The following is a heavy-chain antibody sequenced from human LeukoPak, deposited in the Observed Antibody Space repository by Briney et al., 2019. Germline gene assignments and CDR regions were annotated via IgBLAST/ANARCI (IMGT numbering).Heavy chain of an antibody. CDR2: IYYSGTT. CDR3: AYSNTRHYNWFDP. V-gene: IGHV4-39*01. D-gene: IGHD6-13*01. CDR1: GGSISSSSYY. Sequence: SETLSLTCTVSGGSISSSSYYWGWIRQPPGKGLEWIGSIYYSGTTYYNPSLKSRVTISVDTSKNQFSLKLSSVTAADTAVYYCAYSNTRHYNWFDPWGQGTLVTVSS. J-gene: IGHJ5*02.